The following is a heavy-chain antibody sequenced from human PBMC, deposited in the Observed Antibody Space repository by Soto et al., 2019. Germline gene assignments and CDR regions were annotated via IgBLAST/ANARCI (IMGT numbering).Heavy chain of an antibody. CDR3: AKDPTTVVRGYFDS. CDR2: ISGSGDST. CDR1: GFTFNLYA. J-gene: IGHJ4*02. V-gene: IGHV3-23*01. Sequence: EVRLLESGGGLQQPGGSLRLSCAASGFTFNLYAMTWVRQAPGKGLEWVSAISGSGDSTYYADSVKGRVTISRDNSKNTLYLQLNSLRAEDTAIYYCAKDPTTVVRGYFDSWGQGTLVTVSS. D-gene: IGHD4-4*01.